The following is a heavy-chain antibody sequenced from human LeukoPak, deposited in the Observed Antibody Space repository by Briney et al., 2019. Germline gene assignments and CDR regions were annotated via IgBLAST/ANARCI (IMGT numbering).Heavy chain of an antibody. Sequence: SGGSLRLSCAASGFTFSSYWMSWVRQAPGKGLEWVANIKQDGSEKYYVDSVKGRFTISRDNAKNSLYLQMNSLRAEDTAVYYCARGYSGYDSDMFDYWGQGTLVTVSS. V-gene: IGHV3-7*04. D-gene: IGHD5-12*01. CDR1: GFTFSSYW. CDR3: ARGYSGYDSDMFDY. J-gene: IGHJ4*02. CDR2: IKQDGSEK.